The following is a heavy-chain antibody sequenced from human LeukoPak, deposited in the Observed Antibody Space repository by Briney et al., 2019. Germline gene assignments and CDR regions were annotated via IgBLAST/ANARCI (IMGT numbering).Heavy chain of an antibody. CDR2: IYTSGST. Sequence: SETLSLTCTVSGGSISSGSYYWSWIRQPAGKGLEWIGRIYTSGSTNYNPSLKSRVTISVGASKNQFSLKLSSVTAADTAVYYCARFGEPGFDYWGQGTLVTVSS. CDR3: ARFGEPGFDY. V-gene: IGHV4-61*02. D-gene: IGHD3-16*01. J-gene: IGHJ4*02. CDR1: GGSISSGSYY.